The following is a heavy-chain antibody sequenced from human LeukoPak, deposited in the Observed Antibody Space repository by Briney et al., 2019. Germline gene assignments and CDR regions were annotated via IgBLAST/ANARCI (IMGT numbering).Heavy chain of an antibody. J-gene: IGHJ6*03. Sequence: PSETLSLTCTVSGGSISSHYWSWIRQPPGKGLEWIGYIYYSGSTNYNPSLKSRVTISVDTSKNQFSLKLSSVTAADTAVYYCARETYDFRSGYFTGGYYMDVWGKGTTVTVSS. CDR2: IYYSGST. D-gene: IGHD3-3*01. V-gene: IGHV4-59*11. CDR1: GGSISSHY. CDR3: ARETYDFRSGYFTGGYYMDV.